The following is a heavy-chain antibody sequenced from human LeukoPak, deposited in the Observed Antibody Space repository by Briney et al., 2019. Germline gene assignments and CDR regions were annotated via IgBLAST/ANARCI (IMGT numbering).Heavy chain of an antibody. CDR1: GFTFSNYW. CDR2: ISGSGGST. CDR3: AKGDYYDPAFDY. V-gene: IGHV3-23*01. D-gene: IGHD3-22*01. Sequence: GGSLRLSCAASGFTFSNYWMNWVRQAPGKGLEWASAISGSGGSTYYADSVKGRFTISRDNSKNTLYLQMNSLRAEDTAVYYCAKGDYYDPAFDYWGQGTLVTVSS. J-gene: IGHJ4*02.